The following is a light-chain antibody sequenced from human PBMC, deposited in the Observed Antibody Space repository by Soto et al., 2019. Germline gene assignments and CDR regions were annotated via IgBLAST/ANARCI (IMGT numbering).Light chain of an antibody. Sequence: DIVMTQSPDSLAVSLGERATINCKSSQSVLYSSNNKNYLAWYPQKPGQPTKLLIYWASTRESGVPDRFSGSGSGTDFTLTISSLQAEDVAVYYCQQYYSTPQTFGRGTKVEIK. CDR2: WAS. J-gene: IGKJ1*01. CDR1: QSVLYSSNNKNY. V-gene: IGKV4-1*01. CDR3: QQYYSTPQT.